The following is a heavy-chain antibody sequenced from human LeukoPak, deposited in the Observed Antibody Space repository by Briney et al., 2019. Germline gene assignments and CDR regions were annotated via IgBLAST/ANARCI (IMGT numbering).Heavy chain of an antibody. D-gene: IGHD3-10*01. CDR1: GFTFTNYA. CDR3: AREDYGSGSYGY. J-gene: IGHJ4*02. Sequence: GGSLRLSCAASGFTFTNYAMAWVRQAPGKGLGWVSTITGRGAGALYANSVQGRFTISRDNSKNTLYLQMDSLRADDTAVYYCAREDYGSGSYGYWGQGTLVTVSS. V-gene: IGHV3-23*01. CDR2: ITGRGAGA.